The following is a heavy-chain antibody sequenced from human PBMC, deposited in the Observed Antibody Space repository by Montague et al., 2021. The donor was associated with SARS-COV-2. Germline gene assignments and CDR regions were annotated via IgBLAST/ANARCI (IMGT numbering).Heavy chain of an antibody. D-gene: IGHD2-21*01. J-gene: IGHJ4*02. V-gene: IGHV3-23*01. CDR1: GFTFSSYA. CDR2: IRFGGGNI. Sequence: SLRLSCAASGFTFSSYAMSWVRQAPGMGLEWVSNIRFGGGNIYYADSVKGRFTISRDDSKNTVYLQMNNLRAEDTAVYSCARDWSSGDSGIDYWGRGTLVTVSS. CDR3: ARDWSSGDSGIDY.